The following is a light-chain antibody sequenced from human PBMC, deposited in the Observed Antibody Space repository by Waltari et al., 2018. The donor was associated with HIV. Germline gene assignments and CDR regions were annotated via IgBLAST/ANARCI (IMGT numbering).Light chain of an antibody. J-gene: IGLJ3*02. CDR2: GNN. V-gene: IGLV1-47*01. Sequence: QSVLTQPPSASETPGQRVTISCSGSSSNIGSNFVYWYQQLPGTAPKRLSYGNNQRPSGVPDRFSGSRSGTSASLAISGLRSEDEADYYCAAWDDSLGGLWVFGGGTKLTVL. CDR3: AAWDDSLGGLWV. CDR1: SSNIGSNF.